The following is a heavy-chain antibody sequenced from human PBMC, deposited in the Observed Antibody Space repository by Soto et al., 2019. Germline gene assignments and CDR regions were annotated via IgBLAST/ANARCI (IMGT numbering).Heavy chain of an antibody. D-gene: IGHD3-10*01. CDR3: ARDGSAYYYGSGSQDAFDI. Sequence: PSQTLSLTCAISGDSVSSNSAAWNWIRQSPSRGLEWLGRTYYRSKWYNDYAVSVKSRITINPDTSKNQFSLQLNSVTPEETAVYYCARDGSAYYYGSGSQDAFDIWGKGPMVTVSS. CDR2: TYYRSKWYN. CDR1: GDSVSSNSAA. V-gene: IGHV6-1*01. J-gene: IGHJ3*02.